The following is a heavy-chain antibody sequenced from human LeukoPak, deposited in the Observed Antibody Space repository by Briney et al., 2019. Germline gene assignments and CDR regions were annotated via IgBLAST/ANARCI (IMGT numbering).Heavy chain of an antibody. CDR2: IYYSGNT. CDR1: GGSISSGGYY. D-gene: IGHD1-1*01. J-gene: IGHJ5*02. V-gene: IGHV4-39*02. CDR3: AREVTTPKNWFDP. Sequence: SETLSLTCTVSGGSISSGGYYWTWIRQHPGKGLEWIGNIYYSGNTYYNPSLKSRVTISVDTSNNQFSLKLSSVTAADTAVYYCAREVTTPKNWFDPWGQGTLVTVSS.